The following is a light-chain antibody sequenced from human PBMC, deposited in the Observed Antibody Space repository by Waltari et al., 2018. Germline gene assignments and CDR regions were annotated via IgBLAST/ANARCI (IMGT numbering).Light chain of an antibody. CDR1: RSDIGGYNY. Sequence: QSALTQPASVPGPPGQSITIPCTGTRSDIGGYNYVSWSQQHPGKAPKVIIYKVSKRPSGVSHRFSGSKSGNTASLTISGLQADDEADYYCGSYTSSSSLDVVFGGGTELTVL. J-gene: IGLJ3*02. V-gene: IGLV2-14*03. CDR3: GSYTSSSSLDVV. CDR2: KVS.